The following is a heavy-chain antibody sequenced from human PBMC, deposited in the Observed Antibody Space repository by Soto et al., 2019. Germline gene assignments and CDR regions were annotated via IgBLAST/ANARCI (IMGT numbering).Heavy chain of an antibody. CDR2: ISYDGSNK. CDR1: GFTFSSYA. V-gene: IGHV3-30-3*01. J-gene: IGHJ4*02. CDR3: ARDPSIAAAGNLDY. D-gene: IGHD6-13*01. Sequence: PGGSLRLSCAASGFTFSSYAMHWVRQAPGKGLEWVAVISYDGSNKYYADSVKGRFTIARDNSKNTLYLQMNSLRAEDTAVYYCARDPSIAAAGNLDYWGQGTLVTV.